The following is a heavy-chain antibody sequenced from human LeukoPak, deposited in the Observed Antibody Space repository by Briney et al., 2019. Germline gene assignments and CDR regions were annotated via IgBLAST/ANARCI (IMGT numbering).Heavy chain of an antibody. V-gene: IGHV4-61*02. CDR2: IYTSGST. Sequence: PSETLSLTCTVSGGSISSGSYYWSWIRQPAGKGLEWIGRIYTSGSTNYNPSLKSRVTISVDTSKNQFSLKLSSVTAADTAVYYCAYSRRDGYNWPGFDYWGQGTLVTVSS. D-gene: IGHD5-24*01. CDR1: GGSISSGSYY. CDR3: AYSRRDGYNWPGFDY. J-gene: IGHJ4*02.